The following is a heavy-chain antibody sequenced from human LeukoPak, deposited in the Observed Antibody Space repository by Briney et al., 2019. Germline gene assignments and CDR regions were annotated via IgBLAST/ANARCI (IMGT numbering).Heavy chain of an antibody. Sequence: GGSLRLSCSTSGFTFSRFSMRWVRQAPGKGLEWVASIYVTGNFMSYAGSVKGRFTISRDNANNSVYLQMSSLRADDTAVYYCAREFNTIGNFDYWGQGTLVTVSS. V-gene: IGHV3-21*06. CDR2: IYVTGNFM. J-gene: IGHJ4*02. CDR3: AREFNTIGNFDY. CDR1: GFTFSRFS. D-gene: IGHD3-10*01.